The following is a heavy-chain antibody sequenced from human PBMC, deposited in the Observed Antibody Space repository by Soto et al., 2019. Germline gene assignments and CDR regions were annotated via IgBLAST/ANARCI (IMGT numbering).Heavy chain of an antibody. J-gene: IGHJ6*02. CDR2: LHSGGDT. CDR3: ARDGPYYYASRMDV. Sequence: EVQLVESGGGLVQPGGSLRLSCAASGIPVSSNYMTWVRQAPGKGREWVSVLHSGGDTYYATSVKGRFTISRHDSTNTMFLQMNSLTAEDTAVYYCARDGPYYYASRMDVWGQGTTVTVSS. V-gene: IGHV3-53*04. D-gene: IGHD3-10*01. CDR1: GIPVSSNY.